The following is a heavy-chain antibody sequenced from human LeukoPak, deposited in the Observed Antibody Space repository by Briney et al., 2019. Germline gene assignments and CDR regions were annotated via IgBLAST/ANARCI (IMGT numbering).Heavy chain of an antibody. D-gene: IGHD3-10*01. V-gene: IGHV4-59*01. CDR2: IYYSGST. J-gene: IGHJ4*02. Sequence: SETLSLTCTVSGGSISSYYWSWIRQPPGKGLEWIGYIYYSGSTNYNPSLKSRVTISVDTSKNQFSLKLSSVTAADTAVYYCASTTMVRGGFPNLSFDYWGQGTLVTVSS. CDR3: ASTTMVRGGFPNLSFDY. CDR1: GGSISSYY.